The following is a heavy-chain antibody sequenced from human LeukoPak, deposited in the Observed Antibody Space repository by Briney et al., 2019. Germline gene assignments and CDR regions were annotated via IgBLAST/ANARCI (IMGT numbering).Heavy chain of an antibody. Sequence: SETLSLTCTVSGGSISSYYWNWIRQPPGKGLEWIGYIYYSGSTNYNPSLKSRVTISVDTSKSQFSLKLSSVTAADTAVYYCARDRGFLAGRYIDYWGQGTLVTVSS. J-gene: IGHJ4*02. V-gene: IGHV4-59*01. CDR3: ARDRGFLAGRYIDY. CDR1: GGSISSYY. D-gene: IGHD3-16*02. CDR2: IYYSGST.